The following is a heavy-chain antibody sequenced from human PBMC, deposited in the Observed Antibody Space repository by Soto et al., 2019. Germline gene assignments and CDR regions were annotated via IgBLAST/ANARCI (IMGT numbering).Heavy chain of an antibody. V-gene: IGHV1-46*01. CDR2: INPSGGST. J-gene: IGHJ3*02. CDR1: GYNFTSYY. D-gene: IGHD2-15*01. Sequence: ASVKVSCKASGYNFTSYYMHWVRQAPGQGLEWMGIINPSGGSTSYAQKFQGRVTMTRDTSTSTVYMELSSLRSEDTAVYYCARPYTRDIVVVVAASENAFNIWGQGTMVTVSS. CDR3: ARPYTRDIVVVVAASENAFNI.